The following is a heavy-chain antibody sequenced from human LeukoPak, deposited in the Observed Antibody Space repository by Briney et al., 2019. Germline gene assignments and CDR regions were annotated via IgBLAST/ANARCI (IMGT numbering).Heavy chain of an antibody. J-gene: IGHJ4*02. CDR2: FDPEGHGP. V-gene: IGHV1-24*01. D-gene: IGHD3-9*01. CDR1: GYTLTESS. Sequence: ASVKVSCKVSGYTLTESSIQWVRQAPGKGLEWMGGFDPEGHGPISVQRFQGRVTMTEDISTDTAYMELSGLRSDDTAVYFCATSDYKVLTGYSFFEHWGQGTLVTVSS. CDR3: ATSDYKVLTGYSFFEH.